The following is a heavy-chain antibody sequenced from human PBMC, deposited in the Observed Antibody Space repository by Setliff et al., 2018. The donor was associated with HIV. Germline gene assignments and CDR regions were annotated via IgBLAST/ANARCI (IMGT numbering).Heavy chain of an antibody. V-gene: IGHV3-20*04. J-gene: IGHJ3*02. Sequence: PGGSLRLSCAASGFTFSNYSMNWVRQAPGKGLEWVSGINWRGDDTAYVGSVRGRFTISRDNAKKSLYLQMNSLRAEGTALYYCAREHDRSGGAFDIWGQGTMVTVSS. CDR2: INWRGDDT. D-gene: IGHD3-22*01. CDR3: AREHDRSGGAFDI. CDR1: GFTFSNYS.